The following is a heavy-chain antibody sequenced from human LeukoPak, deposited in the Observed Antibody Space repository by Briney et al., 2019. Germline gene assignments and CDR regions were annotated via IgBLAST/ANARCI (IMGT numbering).Heavy chain of an antibody. CDR2: IDDDGRTT. Sequence: GGSLRLSCAASGFPFRTSWMHWVRQAPGKGLVWVSRIDDDGRTTTYADSVEGRFTVSRDNAKSTLFLDMKSLRAEDTAIYYCIRALGSALDFWSQGAVVTVSS. J-gene: IGHJ4*02. V-gene: IGHV3-74*01. CDR3: IRALGSALDF. D-gene: IGHD1-26*01. CDR1: GFPFRTSW.